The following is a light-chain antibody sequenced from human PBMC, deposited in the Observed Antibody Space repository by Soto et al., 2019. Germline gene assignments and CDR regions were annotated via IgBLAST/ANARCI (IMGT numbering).Light chain of an antibody. CDR1: QSVSSY. V-gene: IGKV3-11*01. J-gene: IGKJ5*01. CDR2: DTS. CDR3: QQYGSSPIT. Sequence: EIVLTQSPATLSLSPGERATLSCRASQSVSSYLAWYQQRPGQAPRLLIFDTSNRATDIPARFSGSGSGTDFTLTISGLEPEDFAVYYCQQYGSSPITFGQGTRLEI.